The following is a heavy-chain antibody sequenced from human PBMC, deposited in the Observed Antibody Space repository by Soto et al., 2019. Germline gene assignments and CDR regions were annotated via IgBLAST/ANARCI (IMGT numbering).Heavy chain of an antibody. CDR1: GYTFTSYG. CDR3: ARYTSDFWSGYSHGYYYGMDV. CDR2: ISAYNGNT. Sequence: ASVKVSCKASGYTFTSYGISWVRQAPGQGLEWMGWISAYNGNTNYAQKLQGRVTMTTDTSTSTAYMELRSLRSDDTAVYYCARYTSDFWSGYSHGYYYGMDVWGQGTTVTVSS. J-gene: IGHJ6*02. V-gene: IGHV1-18*01. D-gene: IGHD3-3*01.